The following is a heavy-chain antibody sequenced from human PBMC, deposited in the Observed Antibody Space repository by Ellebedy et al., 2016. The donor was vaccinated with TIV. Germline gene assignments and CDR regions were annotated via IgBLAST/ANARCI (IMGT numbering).Heavy chain of an antibody. CDR2: ISASGIST. CDR1: GFIFSNFA. Sequence: GGSLRLSCGASGFIFSNFAMTWVRQAPGKGLEWVSSISASGISTDYADSVRGRVTISRDNSRNTLYLQMDSLRADDTAVYYCAKLDSSGYYYGRFDYWGQGTLVTVSS. CDR3: AKLDSSGYYYGRFDY. D-gene: IGHD3-22*01. V-gene: IGHV3-23*01. J-gene: IGHJ4*02.